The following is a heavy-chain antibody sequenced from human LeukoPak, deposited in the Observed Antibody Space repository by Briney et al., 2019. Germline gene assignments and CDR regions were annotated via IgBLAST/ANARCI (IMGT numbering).Heavy chain of an antibody. CDR1: GFTFSSYS. V-gene: IGHV3-21*01. Sequence: GGSLRLSCAASGFTFSSYSMNWVRQAPGKGLEWVSSISSSSSYIYYADSVKGRFTISRDNAKNSLYLQMNSLRAEDTAMYYCARVSTTYYYDSSGLLDDYWGQGTLVTVSS. CDR3: ARVSTTYYYDSSGLLDDY. CDR2: ISSSSSYI. D-gene: IGHD3-22*01. J-gene: IGHJ4*02.